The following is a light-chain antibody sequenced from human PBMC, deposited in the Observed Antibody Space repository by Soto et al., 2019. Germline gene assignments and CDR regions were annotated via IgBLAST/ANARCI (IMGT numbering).Light chain of an antibody. Sequence: QSVLTQPASVSGSPGQSITISCTGTSSDVGAYNSVSWFQQHPGKAPQLIIYEVTNRPSGVSHRFSASKSGNTASLTISGLQPEDETDYYCSSYTSTGAWVFGGGTKVTVL. J-gene: IGLJ2*01. CDR2: EVT. V-gene: IGLV2-14*01. CDR1: SSDVGAYNS. CDR3: SSYTSTGAWV.